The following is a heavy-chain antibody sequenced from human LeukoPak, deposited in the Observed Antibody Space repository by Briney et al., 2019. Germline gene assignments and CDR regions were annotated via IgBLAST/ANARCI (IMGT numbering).Heavy chain of an antibody. V-gene: IGHV4-61*08. D-gene: IGHD6-19*01. CDR3: ARGTPSSSGWLYYGMDV. CDR2: IYYSGST. Sequence: PSQTLSLTCTVSGGSISSGGYYWSWIRQPPGKGLEWIGYIYYSGSTNYNPSLKSRVTISVDTSKNQFSLKLSSVTAADTAVYYCARGTPSSSGWLYYGMDVWGQGTTVTVSS. CDR1: GGSISSGGYY. J-gene: IGHJ6*02.